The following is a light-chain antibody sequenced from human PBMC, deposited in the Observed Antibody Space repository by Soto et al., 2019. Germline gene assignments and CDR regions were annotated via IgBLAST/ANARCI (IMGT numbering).Light chain of an antibody. Sequence: SVLTQWPSVSGAPGQSVTISCTGSSSHIGAGHDVHWYQQFPGPAPTVLIYGNTNRPSGVPDRFSGSKSGTSASLAITGLQAEDEADYYCQAVDNSMTGSTVFGSGHKV. CDR3: QAVDNSMTGSTV. J-gene: IGLJ1*01. CDR2: GNT. V-gene: IGLV1-40*01. CDR1: SSHIGAGHD.